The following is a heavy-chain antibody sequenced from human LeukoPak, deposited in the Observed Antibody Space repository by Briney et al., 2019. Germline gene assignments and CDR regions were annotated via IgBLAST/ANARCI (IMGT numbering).Heavy chain of an antibody. V-gene: IGHV4-39*01. Sequence: SETLSLTCTVSGGSISSSSYYWGWIRQPPGKGLEWIGSIYYSGSTYYNPSLKSRVTISVDTSKNQFSLKLSSVTAADTAVYYCASMSDCSSTSCPKAPIDYWGQGTLVTVSS. CDR1: GGSISSSSYY. CDR2: IYYSGST. D-gene: IGHD2-2*01. CDR3: ASMSDCSSTSCPKAPIDY. J-gene: IGHJ4*02.